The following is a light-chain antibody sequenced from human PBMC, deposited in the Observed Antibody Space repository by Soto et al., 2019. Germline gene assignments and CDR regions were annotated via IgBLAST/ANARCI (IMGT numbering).Light chain of an antibody. CDR3: SSYTRSSTWV. V-gene: IGLV2-14*01. CDR1: SSDVGSYNY. Sequence: QSALTQPASVSGSPGQSITISCTGTSSDVGSYNYVSWYQQHPGKAPKPMIFEVTNRPSGVSHRFSGSKSANTASLTISGLQAEDEAHYYCSSYTRSSTWVFGGGTKLTVL. J-gene: IGLJ3*02. CDR2: EVT.